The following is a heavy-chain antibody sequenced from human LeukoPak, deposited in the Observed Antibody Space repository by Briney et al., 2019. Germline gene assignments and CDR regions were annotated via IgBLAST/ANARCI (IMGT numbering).Heavy chain of an antibody. CDR1: GFTFSSYW. V-gene: IGHV3-7*01. CDR2: IKQDGSEK. Sequence: GGSLRLSCAASGFTFSSYWMSWVRQAPGKGLEWVANIKQDGSEKYYVDSVKGRFTIPRDNAKNSLYLQMNSLRAEDTAVYYCARVVGVLLWFGELLSLGGMDVWGQGTTVTVSS. J-gene: IGHJ6*02. D-gene: IGHD3-10*01. CDR3: ARVVGVLLWFGELLSLGGMDV.